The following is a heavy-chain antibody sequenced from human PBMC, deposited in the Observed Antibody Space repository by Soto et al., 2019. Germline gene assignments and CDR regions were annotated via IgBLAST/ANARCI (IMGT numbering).Heavy chain of an antibody. V-gene: IGHV1-69*05. CDR3: VKFEGITFSYYYMDV. CDR1: VGTFSSYA. J-gene: IGHJ6*03. CDR2: IIPIFGTA. Sequence: SVKVSCKASVGTFSSYAISWVRQAPGQGLEWMGGIIPIFGTANYADSVKGRFTISRDTSKNTLYLQMNSLRAEDTAVYYCVKFEGITFSYYYMDVWGKGTTVTVSS.